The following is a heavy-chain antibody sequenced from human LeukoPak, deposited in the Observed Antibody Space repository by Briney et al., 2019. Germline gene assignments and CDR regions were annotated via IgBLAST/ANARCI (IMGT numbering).Heavy chain of an antibody. D-gene: IGHD3-22*01. CDR1: GFTFSSFA. V-gene: IGHV3-23*01. CDR3: AKYGAPDSGGLLGKPYLDS. CDR2: ISGSGGFT. J-gene: IGHJ4*02. Sequence: PGGSLRLSCAASGFTFSSFAMSWVRQAPGKGLQWVSTISGSGGFTYYPDSVKGRFTISRDSSKNTVYLQVNSLSAEDTAVYYCAKYGAPDSGGLLGKPYLDSWGQGALVTVSS.